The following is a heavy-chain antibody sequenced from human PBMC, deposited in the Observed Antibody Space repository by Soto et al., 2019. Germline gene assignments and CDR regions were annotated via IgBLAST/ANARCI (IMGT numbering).Heavy chain of an antibody. CDR2: IIPILGIA. D-gene: IGHD5-12*01. Sequence: QVQLVQSGAEVKKPGSSVKVSCKASGGTFSSYTISWVRQAPGQGLDWMGRIIPILGIANYAQKFQGRVTITADKSTSTAYMELSSLRSEDTAVYYCASCHPLEMATIGSFDYWGQGTLVTVSS. CDR3: ASCHPLEMATIGSFDY. CDR1: GGTFSSYT. V-gene: IGHV1-69*02. J-gene: IGHJ4*02.